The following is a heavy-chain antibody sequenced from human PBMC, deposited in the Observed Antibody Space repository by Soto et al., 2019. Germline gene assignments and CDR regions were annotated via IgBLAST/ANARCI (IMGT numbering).Heavy chain of an antibody. CDR2: IYYSGTT. V-gene: IGHV4-59*12. Sequence: QVQLQESGPGLVRPSETLSLICTVSGGSISSYYWSWIRQPPGKGLEWIGYIYYSGTTRYNPSFPSRVTISVDTSKNQFSLKLSSLTAADTAVYHCARHVPYCSDSSHCAYGLDVWGQGTTVTVSS. CDR1: GGSISSYY. CDR3: ARHVPYCSDSSHCAYGLDV. J-gene: IGHJ6*02. D-gene: IGHD2-15*01.